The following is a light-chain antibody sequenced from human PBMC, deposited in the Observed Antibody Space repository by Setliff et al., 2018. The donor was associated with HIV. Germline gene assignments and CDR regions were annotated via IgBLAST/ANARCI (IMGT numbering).Light chain of an antibody. CDR2: DVT. Sequence: QSALTKPDSVSGSPGQSITISCTGSSSDIGDYESVSRYQQHPGEVPKLMMYDVTKRPSGVSNRFAASNSGNTASLTISGLQAEDEAHYYCCSYAGGDTWIFGGGTKVTVL. CDR1: SSDIGDYES. V-gene: IGLV2-23*02. J-gene: IGLJ2*01. CDR3: CSYAGGDTWI.